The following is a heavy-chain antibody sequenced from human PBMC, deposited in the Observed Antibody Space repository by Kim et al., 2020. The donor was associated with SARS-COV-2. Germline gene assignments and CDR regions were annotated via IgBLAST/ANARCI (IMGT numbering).Heavy chain of an antibody. V-gene: IGHV3-23*01. D-gene: IGHD6-6*01. CDR3: AKGSGRYSSSSHPLLD. CDR2: ISGSGGTT. Sequence: GGSLRLSCAASGFTFSSYAMSWVRQAPGKGLEWVSAISGSGGTTSYADSVKGRITISRDNSKNTLYLQMSSLRAEDTAIYYCAKGSGRYSSSSHPLLDWGQGTLVTVSS. J-gene: IGHJ4*02. CDR1: GFTFSSYA.